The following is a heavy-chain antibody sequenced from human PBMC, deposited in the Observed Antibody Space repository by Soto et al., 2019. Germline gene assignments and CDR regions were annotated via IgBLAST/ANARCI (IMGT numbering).Heavy chain of an antibody. J-gene: IGHJ4*02. CDR1: GYTFTSYD. CDR3: ARGARAAAGTGVDYFDY. D-gene: IGHD6-13*01. Sequence: ASVKVSCKASGYTFTSYDINWVRQATGQGLEWMGWMNPNSGNTGYAQKFQGRVTMTRNTSISTAYMELSSLRSEDTAVYYCARGARAAAGTGVDYFDYWGQGTLVTVSS. V-gene: IGHV1-8*01. CDR2: MNPNSGNT.